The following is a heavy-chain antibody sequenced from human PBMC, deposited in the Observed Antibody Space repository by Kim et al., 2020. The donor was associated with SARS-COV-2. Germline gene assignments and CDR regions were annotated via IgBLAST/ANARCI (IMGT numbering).Heavy chain of an antibody. CDR2: IYPGDSDT. J-gene: IGHJ1*01. CDR1: GYSFTSYW. Sequence: GESLKISCKGSGYSFTSYWIGWVRQMPGKGLEWMGIIYPGDSDTRYSPSFQGQVTISADKSISTAYLQWSSLKASDTAMYYCAGLGMKIDDSSSWAEYFQHWGQGTLVTVSS. D-gene: IGHD6-13*01. V-gene: IGHV5-51*01. CDR3: AGLGMKIDDSSSWAEYFQH.